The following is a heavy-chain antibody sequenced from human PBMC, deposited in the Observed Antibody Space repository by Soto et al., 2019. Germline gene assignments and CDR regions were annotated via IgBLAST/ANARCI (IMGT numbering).Heavy chain of an antibody. Sequence: CGSVRLSCAASEFAFSGCPMIWVRQAPGEGLEWVSAISGSGGSTYYADSVKGRFTISRDNSKNTLYLQMNSLRAEDTAVYYCAKGDIIVVVPAATSNWGQGTLVTVSS. CDR1: EFAFSGCP. J-gene: IGHJ4*02. V-gene: IGHV3-23*01. D-gene: IGHD2-2*01. CDR2: ISGSGGST. CDR3: AKGDIIVVVPAATSN.